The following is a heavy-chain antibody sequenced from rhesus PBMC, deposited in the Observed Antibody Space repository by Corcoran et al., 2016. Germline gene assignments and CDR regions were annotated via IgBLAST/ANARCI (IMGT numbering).Heavy chain of an antibody. V-gene: IGHV1-200*01. CDR3: ARRVGSYFDY. CDR1: GYTFTSYY. D-gene: IGHD2-21*01. CDR2: INPSNGNT. Sequence: QVQLVQSGAEVKKPGTSVKLSCKASGYTFTSYYINWLRQAPGQVLEWMGWINPSNGNTGYAQNVQGRVPMTSDKSTSTAYMELNSLRSEATAVYYWARRVGSYFDYWGQGVLVTVSS. J-gene: IGHJ4*01.